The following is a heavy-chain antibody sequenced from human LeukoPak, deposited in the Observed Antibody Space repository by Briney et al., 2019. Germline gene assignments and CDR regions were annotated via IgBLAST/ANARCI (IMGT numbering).Heavy chain of an antibody. CDR2: INHSGST. CDR1: GGSFSGDY. CDR3: ARVGYDYVWGSYRRDAFDI. V-gene: IGHV4-34*01. Sequence: PSETLSLTCAVYGGSFSGDYWSWLRQPPGKGLEWIGEINHSGSTNYNPSLKSRVTISVDTSKNQFSLKLSSVTAADTAVYYCARVGYDYVWGSYRRDAFDIWGQGTMVTVSS. J-gene: IGHJ3*02. D-gene: IGHD3-16*02.